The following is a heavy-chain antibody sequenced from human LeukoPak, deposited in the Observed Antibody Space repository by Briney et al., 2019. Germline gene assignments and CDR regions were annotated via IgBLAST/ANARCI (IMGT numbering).Heavy chain of an antibody. Sequence: GGSLRLSCTASGFTISSYWMSWVRQAPGKGLEWVANIKKDGSEKYYVDSVKGRFTISRDNAKNSLFLQMNSLRAEDTAVYYCARVLRYCSGGNCYSGGLGYMDVWGKGTTVTISS. D-gene: IGHD2-15*01. J-gene: IGHJ6*03. CDR1: GFTISSYW. CDR3: ARVLRYCSGGNCYSGGLGYMDV. V-gene: IGHV3-7*03. CDR2: IKKDGSEK.